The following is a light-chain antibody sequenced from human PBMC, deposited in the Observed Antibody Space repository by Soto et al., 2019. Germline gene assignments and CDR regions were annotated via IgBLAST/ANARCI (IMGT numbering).Light chain of an antibody. CDR1: QGISSY. CDR2: PAS. J-gene: IGKJ4*01. Sequence: TQSASALSACVDGRATITCRASQGISSYLAWYQQKPGKAPKVLIYPASTLQSGVPSRFSGSGSGTDFTLTISCLQPEDFATFYCQQLNSYPRTFGGGTKVDIK. CDR3: QQLNSYPRT. V-gene: IGKV1-9*01.